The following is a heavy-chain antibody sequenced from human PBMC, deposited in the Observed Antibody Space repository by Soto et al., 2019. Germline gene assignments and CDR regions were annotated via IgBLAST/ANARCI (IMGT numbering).Heavy chain of an antibody. J-gene: IGHJ3*02. Sequence: ASVKVSCKASGYTFTGYYMHWVRQAPGQGLEWMGWINPNSGGTNYAQKFQGWVTMTRDTSISTAYMELSRLRSDDTAVYYCARDSGVLRYFDWSPDAFDIWGQGTMVTVSS. D-gene: IGHD3-9*01. CDR3: ARDSGVLRYFDWSPDAFDI. V-gene: IGHV1-2*04. CDR1: GYTFTGYY. CDR2: INPNSGGT.